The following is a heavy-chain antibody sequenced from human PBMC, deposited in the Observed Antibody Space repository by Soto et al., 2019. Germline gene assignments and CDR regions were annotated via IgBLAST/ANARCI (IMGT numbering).Heavy chain of an antibody. CDR3: AKDRSTRRWFDP. CDR1: GASVRSYH. CDR2: VQMSGTT. Sequence: SETLSLTCAVSGASVRSYHWSWIRQAAGKGLEWIGRVQMSGTTNYNPSLKTRVTMSLDTSKNEVSLRMTSVTAADTAVYFCAKDRSTRRWFDPWGKG. V-gene: IGHV4-59*10. J-gene: IGHJ5*02. D-gene: IGHD1-1*01.